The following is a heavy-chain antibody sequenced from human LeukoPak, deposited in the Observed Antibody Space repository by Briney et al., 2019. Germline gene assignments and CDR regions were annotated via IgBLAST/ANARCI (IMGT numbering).Heavy chain of an antibody. CDR3: AKDTPLSSGSDQVDYFDY. CDR2: ISYDGSNK. V-gene: IGHV3-30*18. J-gene: IGHJ4*02. CDR1: GFTFSSYG. Sequence: GGSLRLSCAASGFTFSSYGMHWVRQAPGKGLEWVAVISYDGSNKYYADFVKGRFTISRDNSKNTLYLQMNSLRAEDTAVYYCAKDTPLSSGSDQVDYFDYWGQGTLVTVSS. D-gene: IGHD3-10*01.